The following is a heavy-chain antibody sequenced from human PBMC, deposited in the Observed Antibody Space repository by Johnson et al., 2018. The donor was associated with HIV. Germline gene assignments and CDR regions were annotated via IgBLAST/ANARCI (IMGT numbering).Heavy chain of an antibody. CDR3: ARARTTVTIMDAFDI. J-gene: IGHJ3*02. CDR2: ISWNSGSI. V-gene: IGHV3-9*01. CDR1: GFTFDDYA. Sequence: AASGFTFDDYAMHWVRQAPGKGLEWVSGISWNSGSIGYADSVKDRFSISRDNAKNSLYLQMNSLRARDTALYYCARARTTVTIMDAFDIWGQGTMVTVSS. D-gene: IGHD4-17*01.